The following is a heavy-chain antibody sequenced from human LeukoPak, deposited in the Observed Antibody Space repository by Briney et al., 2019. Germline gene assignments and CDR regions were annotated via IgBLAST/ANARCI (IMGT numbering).Heavy chain of an antibody. CDR3: AREGSYGTFLDY. V-gene: IGHV3-21*01. Sequence: GGPLRLSCAASGFTFSSYSMNWVRQAPGKGLEWVSSISSSSSYIYYAGSVKGRFTISRDNAKNSLYLQMNSLRAEDTAVYYCAREGSYGTFLDYWGQGTLVTVPS. CDR2: ISSSSSYI. CDR1: GFTFSSYS. D-gene: IGHD1-26*01. J-gene: IGHJ4*01.